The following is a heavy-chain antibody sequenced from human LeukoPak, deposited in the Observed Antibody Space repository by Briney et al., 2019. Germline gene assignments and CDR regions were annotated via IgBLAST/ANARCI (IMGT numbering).Heavy chain of an antibody. Sequence: SETLSLTCAVYGGSFSGYYWSWIRQPPGKGLEWIGEINHSGSTNYNPSLKSRVTISVDTSRNQFSLKLSSVTAADTAVYYCARVVKGVYGDYYYGMDVWGQGTTVTVSS. CDR1: GGSFSGYY. V-gene: IGHV4-34*01. CDR2: INHSGST. J-gene: IGHJ6*02. CDR3: ARVVKGVYGDYYYGMDV. D-gene: IGHD4-17*01.